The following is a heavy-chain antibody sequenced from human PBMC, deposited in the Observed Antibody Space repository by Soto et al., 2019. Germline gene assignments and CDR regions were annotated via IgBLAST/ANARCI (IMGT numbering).Heavy chain of an antibody. D-gene: IGHD6-19*01. CDR1: GYTFGNHW. Sequence: GGSLRLSCAVAGYTFGNHWMHWVRQAPGKGLEWVSRRNSDGSIINYADSVKGRFTVSRDNAKNTLYLQMNSLRVEDTAVYYCARDPPRRQWLVSGTKLNYYYGMDVWGQGTTVTVSS. CDR3: ARDPPRRQWLVSGTKLNYYYGMDV. CDR2: RNSDGSII. J-gene: IGHJ6*02. V-gene: IGHV3-74*01.